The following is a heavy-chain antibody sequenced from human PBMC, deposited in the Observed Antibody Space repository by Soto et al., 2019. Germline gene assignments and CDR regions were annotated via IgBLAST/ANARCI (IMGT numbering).Heavy chain of an antibody. J-gene: IGHJ4*01. CDR3: AKDTFYYDRSGYYTFDY. D-gene: IGHD3-22*01. CDR1: GFTFSSYG. V-gene: IGHV3-30*18. CDR2: ISYDGSNE. Sequence: GGSLRLSCAASGFTFSSYGIHWVRQAPGKGLEWVAAISYDGSNEHYADSVKGRFTISRDNSKNTLYLQMNSLRAEDTAVYFCAKDTFYYDRSGYYTFDYWGHGTLVTVSS.